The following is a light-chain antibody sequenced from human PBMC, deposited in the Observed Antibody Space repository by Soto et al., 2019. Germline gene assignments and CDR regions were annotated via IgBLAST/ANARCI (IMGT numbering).Light chain of an antibody. CDR1: QSVSNND. CDR3: QQRSNWPIT. Sequence: IVLTQPPGTLSLSAGERATLSCRASQSVSNNDLAWYQQRPAGAPSLLIFCASSKTATSLDGISSGRSATNYSPPIIRLEPEDFSVYYCQQRSNWPITFGQGTRLEIK. V-gene: IGKV3D-20*02. CDR2: CAS. J-gene: IGKJ5*01.